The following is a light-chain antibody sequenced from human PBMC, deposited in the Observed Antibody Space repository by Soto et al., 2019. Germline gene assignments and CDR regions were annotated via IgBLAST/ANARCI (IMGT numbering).Light chain of an antibody. CDR1: QSVNTN. J-gene: IGKJ2*01. CDR2: GAS. Sequence: EVIMTQSPATLPVSPGEGAILSCRASQSVNTNLAWYQQKPGQAPRLLIYGASTRATAIPDRFSGSGSGTEFTLTIRSLQSEDFALYYCQQYLNWPYTFGQGTKLEIK. V-gene: IGKV3-15*01. CDR3: QQYLNWPYT.